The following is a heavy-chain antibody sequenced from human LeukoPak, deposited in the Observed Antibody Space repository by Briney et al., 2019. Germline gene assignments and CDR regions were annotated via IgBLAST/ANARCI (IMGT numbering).Heavy chain of an antibody. D-gene: IGHD6-6*01. CDR2: IIPIFGTA. CDR1: GGTFSSYA. J-gene: IGHJ6*03. V-gene: IGHV1-69*05. Sequence: SVKVSCKASGGTFSSYAISWVRQAPGQGLEWMGGIIPIFGTANYAQKFQGRVTITTDESTSTAYMELSSLRSEDTAVYYCARGSSIAARPGYYYYYMDVWGKGTTVTVSS. CDR3: ARGSSIAARPGYYYYYMDV.